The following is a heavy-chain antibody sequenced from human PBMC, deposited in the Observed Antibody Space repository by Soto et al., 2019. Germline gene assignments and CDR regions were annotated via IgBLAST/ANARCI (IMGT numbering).Heavy chain of an antibody. CDR3: ARLVGDYYDSSGSIPYYFDY. CDR2: IYYKRST. D-gene: IGHD3-22*01. Sequence: QVQLQESGPGLVKPSETLSLNCTVSGGSISSGGYYWTWIRQHPGKGLEWIGYIYYKRSTYSNPALKSPYTKSIDTADSQFSLKLSSVTAADTAVYYCARLVGDYYDSSGSIPYYFDYWGQGTLVTVSS. CDR1: GGSISSGGYY. J-gene: IGHJ4*02. V-gene: IGHV4-31*01.